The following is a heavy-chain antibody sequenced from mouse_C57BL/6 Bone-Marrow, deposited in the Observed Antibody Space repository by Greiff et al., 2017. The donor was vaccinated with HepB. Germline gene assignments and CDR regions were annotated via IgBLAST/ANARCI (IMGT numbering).Heavy chain of an antibody. CDR3: ALTGTRRVWYFEV. D-gene: IGHD4-1*01. Sequence: QVQLQQPGTELVKPGASVKLSCKASGYTFTSYWMHWVKQRPGQGLEWIGNINPSNGGTNYNEKFKSKATLTVYKSSSTAYMQLSSLTSEDSAVYYCALTGTRRVWYFEVWGTGTTVTVSS. V-gene: IGHV1-53*01. CDR1: GYTFTSYW. J-gene: IGHJ1*03. CDR2: INPSNGGT.